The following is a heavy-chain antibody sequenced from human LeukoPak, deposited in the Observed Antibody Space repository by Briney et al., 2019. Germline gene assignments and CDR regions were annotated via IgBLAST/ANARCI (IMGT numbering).Heavy chain of an antibody. V-gene: IGHV3-74*01. D-gene: IGHD3-10*01. CDR3: ARVSGPGMNEYFHL. CDR2: INNDGTTT. J-gene: IGHJ1*01. CDR1: GFTFSGAW. Sequence: GGSLRLSCSASGFTFSGAWLHWVRQAPGKGLVWVSRINNDGTTTKYADSVKGRFTISRDNAKNTLYLQMNSLRAEDTAVYYCARVSGPGMNEYFHLWGQGTLVTVSS.